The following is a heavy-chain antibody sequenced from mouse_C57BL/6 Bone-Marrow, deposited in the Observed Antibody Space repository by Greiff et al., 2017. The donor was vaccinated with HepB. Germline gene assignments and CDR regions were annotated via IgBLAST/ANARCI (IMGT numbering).Heavy chain of an antibody. CDR2: ISSGSSTI. CDR3: ARYYYPYY. D-gene: IGHD1-1*01. J-gene: IGHJ2*01. V-gene: IGHV5-17*01. Sequence: EVKLMESGGGLVKPGGSLKLSCAASGFTFSDYGMHWVRQAPEKGLEWVAYISSGSSTIYYADTVKGRFTSSRDNAKNTLFLQMTSLRSEDTAMYYCARYYYPYYWGQGTTLTVSS. CDR1: GFTFSDYG.